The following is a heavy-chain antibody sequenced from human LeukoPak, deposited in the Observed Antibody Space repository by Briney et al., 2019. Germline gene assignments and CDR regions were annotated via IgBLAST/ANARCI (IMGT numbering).Heavy chain of an antibody. J-gene: IGHJ4*02. V-gene: IGHV4-4*07. CDR3: ARDRYYYDSSGYSTFDY. Sequence: SETLSLTCTVSGGSISSYYWSWIRQPAGKGLEWIGRIYTSGSTNYNPSLKSRVTMSVDTSKNQFSLKLSSVTAADTAVYYCARDRYYYDSSGYSTFDYWGQGTLVTVSS. CDR2: IYTSGST. CDR1: GGSISSYY. D-gene: IGHD3-22*01.